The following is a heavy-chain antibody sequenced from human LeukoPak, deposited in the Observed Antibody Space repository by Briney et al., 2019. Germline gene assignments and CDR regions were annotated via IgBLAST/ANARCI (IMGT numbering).Heavy chain of an antibody. CDR1: GGTFSSYA. Sequence: SVKVSCQACGGTFSSYAISWVRQARGQGLEGMGRIIPIFGIANYARKFQGRVTITADKSTSTAYMELSSLRPEDTAVYYCARDAGRYYDSSGYYYDYWGQGTLVTVSS. J-gene: IGHJ4*02. CDR2: IIPIFGIA. D-gene: IGHD3-22*01. CDR3: ARDAGRYYDSSGYYYDY. V-gene: IGHV1-69*04.